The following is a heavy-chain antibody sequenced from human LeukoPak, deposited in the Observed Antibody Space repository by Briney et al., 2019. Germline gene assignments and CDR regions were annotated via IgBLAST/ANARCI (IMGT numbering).Heavy chain of an antibody. V-gene: IGHV3-7*01. D-gene: IGHD2/OR15-2a*01. J-gene: IGHJ6*03. CDR2: IKQDGSEK. Sequence: PGGSLRLSCVASGFTFSSYWMSWVRRAPGKGLEWVANIKQDGSEKYYVDSVKGRFTISRDNAKNSLYLQMNSLRAEDTAVYYCAREGGLENKYYYYYYMDVWGKGTTVTVSS. CDR1: GFTFSSYW. CDR3: AREGGLENKYYYYYYMDV.